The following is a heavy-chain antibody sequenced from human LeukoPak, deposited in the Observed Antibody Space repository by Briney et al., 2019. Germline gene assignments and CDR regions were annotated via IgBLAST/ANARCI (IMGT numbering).Heavy chain of an antibody. CDR3: ARDDFWSAPYGMDV. CDR1: GFTFSSYE. Sequence: GGSLRLSCAASGFTFSSYEMNWVRQAPGKGLEWASYISSSGSTIYYADSVKGRFTISRDNAKNSLYLQMNSLRAEDTAVYYCARDDFWSAPYGMDVWGQGTTVTVSS. CDR2: ISSSGSTI. D-gene: IGHD3-3*01. V-gene: IGHV3-48*03. J-gene: IGHJ6*02.